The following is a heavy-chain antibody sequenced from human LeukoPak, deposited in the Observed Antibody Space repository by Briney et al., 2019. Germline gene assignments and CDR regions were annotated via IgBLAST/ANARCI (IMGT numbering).Heavy chain of an antibody. CDR1: GFTFSDHY. D-gene: IGHD3-10*01. J-gene: IGHJ3*02. V-gene: IGHV3-72*01. CDR3: ARVFGCFGI. CDR2: TRNKANSYTT. Sequence: GGSLRLSCAASGFTFSDHYMDWVRQAPGKGLEWVGRTRNKANSYTTEYAASVKGRFTISRDDSKNSLYLQMNSLKTEDTAVYYCARVFGCFGIWGQGTMVTVCS.